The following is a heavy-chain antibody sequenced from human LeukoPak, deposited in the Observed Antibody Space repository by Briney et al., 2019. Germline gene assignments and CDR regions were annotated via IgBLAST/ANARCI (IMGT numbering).Heavy chain of an antibody. CDR3: AKDLRYFDWLRYAFDI. CDR2: ISGSGGST. V-gene: IGHV3-23*01. CDR1: GFTFSSYA. J-gene: IGHJ3*02. D-gene: IGHD3-9*01. Sequence: GGSLRLSCAASGFTFSSYAMSWVRQAPGKGLKWVSAISGSGGSTYYADSVKGRFTISRDNSKNTLYLQMNSLRAEDTAVYYCAKDLRYFDWLRYAFDIWGQGTMVTVSS.